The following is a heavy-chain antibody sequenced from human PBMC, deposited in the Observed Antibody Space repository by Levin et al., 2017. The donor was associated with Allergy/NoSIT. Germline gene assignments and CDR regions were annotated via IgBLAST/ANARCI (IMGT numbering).Heavy chain of an antibody. CDR3: AGVQGVGQPFDY. CDR2: INPDGTDT. D-gene: IGHD2/OR15-2a*01. J-gene: IGHJ4*02. V-gene: IGHV3-74*01. Sequence: TGGSLRLSCAASGFTFRNYWMHWVRQVPGKGPVWVSHINPDGTDTAYADSVKGRFTISRDNARNTLYLQMSSLRGEDTAVYYCAGVQGVGQPFDYWGQGKLVTVSS. CDR1: GFTFRNYW.